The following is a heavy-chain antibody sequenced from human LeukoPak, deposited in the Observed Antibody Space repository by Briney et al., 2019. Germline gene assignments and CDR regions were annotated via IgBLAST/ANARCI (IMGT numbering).Heavy chain of an antibody. J-gene: IGHJ4*02. D-gene: IGHD6-13*01. CDR3: ARISRSWYKEDN. CDR2: INQDGSEK. V-gene: IGHV3-7*04. Sequence: PGGSLRLSCAASGFMFSGYWMSWVRQAPGKGLEWVANINQDGSEKYYVDSVKGRFTISRDNAKNSLFLDMNSLRGEDSAVYYCARISRSWYKEDNWGQGTLVTVSS. CDR1: GFMFSGYW.